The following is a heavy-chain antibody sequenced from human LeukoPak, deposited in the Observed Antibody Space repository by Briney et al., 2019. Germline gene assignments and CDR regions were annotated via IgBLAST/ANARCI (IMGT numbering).Heavy chain of an antibody. CDR2: FDPEDGET. CDR3: ATGTGAPAAMPLDI. Sequence: ASVTVSCKVSGYTLTELSMHWVRQAPGKGLEWMGGFDPEDGETIYAQKFQGRVTMTEDTSTDTAYTELSSLRSEDTAVYYCATGTGAPAAMPLDIWGQGTMVTVSS. CDR1: GYTLTELS. V-gene: IGHV1-24*01. J-gene: IGHJ3*02. D-gene: IGHD2-2*01.